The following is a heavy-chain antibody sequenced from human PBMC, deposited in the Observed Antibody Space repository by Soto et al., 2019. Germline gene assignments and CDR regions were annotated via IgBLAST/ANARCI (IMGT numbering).Heavy chain of an antibody. D-gene: IGHD2-15*01. CDR2: VSIGGST. CDR1: GFTFSSYA. CDR3: AKRRGAGGHFDY. J-gene: IGHJ4*02. V-gene: IGHV3-23*01. Sequence: SLRLSCAASGFTFSSYAMGWVRQGPGKGLEWVAVVSIGGSTHYADSVRGRFTISRDNSKNTLSLQMNSLTAEDTAVYFCAKRRGAGGHFDYWGQGALGTVS.